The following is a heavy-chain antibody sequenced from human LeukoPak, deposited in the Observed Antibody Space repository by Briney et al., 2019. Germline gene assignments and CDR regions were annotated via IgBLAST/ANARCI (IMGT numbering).Heavy chain of an antibody. Sequence: GGSLRLSCAVSGFTLRNYAMSWVRQAPGKGLEWVSGGNSGSTHYADSVKGRFTISRDNSKNTVYLQMRNLRVEHTAVYYCAKVVAGNIDYYFDYWGQGILVAVSS. CDR1: GFTLRNYA. V-gene: IGHV3-23*01. CDR3: AKVVAGNIDYYFDY. J-gene: IGHJ4*02. D-gene: IGHD2/OR15-2a*01. CDR2: GNSGST.